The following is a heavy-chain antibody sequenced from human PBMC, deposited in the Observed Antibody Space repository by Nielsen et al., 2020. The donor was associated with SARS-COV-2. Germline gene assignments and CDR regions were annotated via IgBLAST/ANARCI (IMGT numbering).Heavy chain of an antibody. V-gene: IGHV1-46*01. J-gene: IGHJ1*01. Sequence: ASVKVSCKASGYTFTSYYMHWVRQAPGQGLEWMGIINPSGGSTSYAQKFQGRVTMTRDTSTSTAYMELSSLRSEDTAVYYCARGYYDFWSGPLGEYFQHWGQGTLVTVSS. CDR3: ARGYYDFWSGPLGEYFQH. D-gene: IGHD3-3*01. CDR2: INPSGGST. CDR1: GYTFTSYY.